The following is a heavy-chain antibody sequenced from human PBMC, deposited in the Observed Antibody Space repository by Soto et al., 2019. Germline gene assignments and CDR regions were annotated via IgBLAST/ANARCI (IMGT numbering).Heavy chain of an antibody. CDR3: ARDLQDGHNPFDY. Sequence: PRGSLRLSCAASGFTFSSYAMHWVRQAPGKGLEWVAVISYDGSNKYYADSVKGRFTISRDNSKNTLYPKMNSLRAEDTAVYYCARDLQDGHNPFDYWGQGTLVTVSS. J-gene: IGHJ4*02. CDR1: GFTFSSYA. D-gene: IGHD1-1*01. V-gene: IGHV3-30-3*01. CDR2: ISYDGSNK.